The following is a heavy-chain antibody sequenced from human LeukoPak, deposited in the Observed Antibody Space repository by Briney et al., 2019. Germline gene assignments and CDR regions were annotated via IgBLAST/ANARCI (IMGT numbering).Heavy chain of an antibody. V-gene: IGHV3-23*01. J-gene: IGHJ4*02. D-gene: IGHD2-21*01. Sequence: GGSLRLSCAASGLTFSTYAMSWVRQAPGKGLEWVSAISGSGGSTYYADSVKGRFTISRDNSKNTLYLQMNSLRAEDTAVYYCAKGVNPSTPNYFDYWGQGTLVTVSS. CDR2: ISGSGGST. CDR3: AKGVNPSTPNYFDY. CDR1: GLTFSTYA.